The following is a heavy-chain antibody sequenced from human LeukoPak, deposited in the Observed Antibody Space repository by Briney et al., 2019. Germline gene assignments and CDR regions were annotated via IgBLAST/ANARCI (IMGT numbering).Heavy chain of an antibody. CDR1: GGSISSGGYY. CDR2: IYYSGST. Sequence: TLSLTCTVSGGSISSGGYYWSWIRQHPGKGLEWIGYIYYSGSTYYNPSLKSRVTISVDTSKNQFSLKLSSVTAADTAVYYCARAPRLGVTTSLFDYWGQGTLVTVSS. J-gene: IGHJ4*02. D-gene: IGHD4-17*01. V-gene: IGHV4-31*03. CDR3: ARAPRLGVTTSLFDY.